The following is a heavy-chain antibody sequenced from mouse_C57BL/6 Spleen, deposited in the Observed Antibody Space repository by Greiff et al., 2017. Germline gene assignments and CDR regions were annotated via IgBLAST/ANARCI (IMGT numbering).Heavy chain of an antibody. Sequence: EVKLQESGPVLVKPGASVKMSCKASGYTFTDYYMNWVKQSHGKSLEWIGVINPYNGGTSYNQKFKGKATLTVNKSSSTAYMELNSLTSEDSAVYYCARGYGSSYGYFDVWGTGTTVTVSS. CDR2: INPYNGGT. CDR1: GYTFTDYY. V-gene: IGHV1-19*01. D-gene: IGHD1-1*01. CDR3: ARGYGSSYGYFDV. J-gene: IGHJ1*03.